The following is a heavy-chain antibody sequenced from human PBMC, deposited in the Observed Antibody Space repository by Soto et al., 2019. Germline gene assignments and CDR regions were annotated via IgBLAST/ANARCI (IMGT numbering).Heavy chain of an antibody. V-gene: IGHV3-21*01. D-gene: IGHD1-26*01. CDR1: GFTFSTYT. Sequence: EVQVVESGGDLVKPGGSLRLSCASSGFTFSTYTMNWVRQAPGKGLEWVSSINGRGNYIYYADSVKGRFTISRDNAENSLYLQMDRLRAEATALYYCVREDGIVGANSAFDYWGRGALVTVSS. CDR2: INGRGNYI. J-gene: IGHJ4*02. CDR3: VREDGIVGANSAFDY.